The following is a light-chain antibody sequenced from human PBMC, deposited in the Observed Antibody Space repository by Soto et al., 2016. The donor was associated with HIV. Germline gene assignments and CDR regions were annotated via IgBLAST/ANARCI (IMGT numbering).Light chain of an antibody. Sequence: SYELTQPPSVSVAPGKTATITCGGNNIGIKSVHWYQQKPGQAPVLVVYDDSDRPSGIPERFSGSNSGNTATLTISRVEAGDEADYYCQVWGTNSDHDVVFGGGTKLTVL. CDR1: NIGIKS. CDR2: DDS. J-gene: IGLJ2*01. V-gene: IGLV3-21*03. CDR3: QVWGTNSDHDVV.